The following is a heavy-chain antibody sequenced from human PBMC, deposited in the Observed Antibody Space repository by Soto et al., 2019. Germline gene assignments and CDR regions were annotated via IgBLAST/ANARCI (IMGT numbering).Heavy chain of an antibody. D-gene: IGHD3-3*01. CDR2: INHSGST. J-gene: IGHJ5*02. Sequence: PSDTLALTCAVYGGSFSGYYWSWIRQPPGKGLEWIGEINHSGSTNYNPSLKSRVTISVDTSKNQFSLKLSSVTAADTAVYYCARAARRLRFYWFDPWGQGTLVTVSS. CDR1: GGSFSGYY. CDR3: ARAARRLRFYWFDP. V-gene: IGHV4-34*01.